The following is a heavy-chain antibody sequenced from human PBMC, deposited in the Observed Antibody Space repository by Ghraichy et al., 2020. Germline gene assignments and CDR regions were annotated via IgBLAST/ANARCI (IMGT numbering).Heavy chain of an antibody. Sequence: SQTLSLTCAVYGGSFSGYYWSWIRQPPGKGLEWIGEINHSGSTNYNPSLKSRVTISVDTSKNQFSLKLSSVTAADTAVYYCARRGSSLRYFDWLPHRGPNWFDPWGQGTLVTVSS. J-gene: IGHJ5*02. V-gene: IGHV4-34*01. CDR3: ARRGSSLRYFDWLPHRGPNWFDP. CDR2: INHSGST. CDR1: GGSFSGYY. D-gene: IGHD3-9*01.